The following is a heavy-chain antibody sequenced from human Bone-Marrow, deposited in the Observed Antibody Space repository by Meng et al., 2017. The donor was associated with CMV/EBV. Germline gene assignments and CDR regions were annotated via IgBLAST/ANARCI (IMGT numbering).Heavy chain of an antibody. CDR2: ISYDGNNK. Sequence: GWSLRLSCAASGFTFSYYAMHWVRQAPGKGLEWVAVISYDGNNKYYADSVKGRFTISRDNSKNTLYLQMNSLRAEDTAVYYCARDAAPDIVGVFDPWGQGTLVTVSS. CDR1: GFTFSYYA. D-gene: IGHD2-15*01. CDR3: ARDAAPDIVGVFDP. J-gene: IGHJ5*02. V-gene: IGHV3-30-3*01.